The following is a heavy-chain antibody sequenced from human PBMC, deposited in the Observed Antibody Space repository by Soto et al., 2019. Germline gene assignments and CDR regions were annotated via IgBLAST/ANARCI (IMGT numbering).Heavy chain of an antibody. CDR3: ARRHYDSSGYRYYFDY. CDR2: IYYSGTT. D-gene: IGHD3-22*01. J-gene: IGHJ4*02. CDR1: GDSITSNSYF. Sequence: SETLSLTCTVSGDSITSNSYFWAWIRQPPGKGLEWIGSIYYSGTTYYNPSLKSRVTISVDTSKNQFSLKLSSVTAADTAVYYCARRHYDSSGYRYYFDYWGQGTLVTVSS. V-gene: IGHV4-39*07.